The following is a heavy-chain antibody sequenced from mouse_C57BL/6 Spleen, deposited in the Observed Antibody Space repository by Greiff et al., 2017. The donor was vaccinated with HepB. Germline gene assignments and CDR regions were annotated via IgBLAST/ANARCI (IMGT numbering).Heavy chain of an antibody. CDR3: TRADLSYGSPFAY. D-gene: IGHD1-1*01. CDR2: IDPETGGT. V-gene: IGHV1-15*01. CDR1: GYTFTDYE. J-gene: IGHJ3*01. Sequence: QVQLQQSGAELVRPGASVTLSCKASGYTFTDYEMHWVKQTPVHGLEWIGAIDPETGGTAYNQKFKGKAILTADKSSSTAYMELRSLTSEDSAVYYCTRADLSYGSPFAYWGQGTLVTVSA.